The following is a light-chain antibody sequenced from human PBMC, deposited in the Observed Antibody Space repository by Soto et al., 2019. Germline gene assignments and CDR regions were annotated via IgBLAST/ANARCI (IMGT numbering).Light chain of an antibody. CDR2: EVS. V-gene: IGLV2-14*01. J-gene: IGLJ3*02. CDR1: SSDIGGSDY. CDR3: SSYVTSGTLV. Sequence: QSALTQAASVSGSPGQSITISCTGTSSDIGGSDYVSWYQKHPGKAPKVIIYEVSDRPSGVSDRFSGSKSGNTASLTISGLQAENEADYYRSSYVTSGTLVFGGGTKLTFL.